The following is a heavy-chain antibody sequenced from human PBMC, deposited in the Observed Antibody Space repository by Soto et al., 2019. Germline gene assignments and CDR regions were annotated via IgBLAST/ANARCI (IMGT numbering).Heavy chain of an antibody. D-gene: IGHD6-13*01. J-gene: IGHJ6*02. V-gene: IGHV6-1*01. CDR3: ARDLTIAAAGHYYYYGMDV. Sequence: SQTLSLTCAISGDSVSSNSAAWNWIRQSPSRGLEWLGRTYYRSKWYNDYAVSVKSRITINPDTSKNQFSLQLNSVTPEDTAVYYCARDLTIAAAGHYYYYGMDVWGQGTTVTVSS. CDR1: GDSVSSNSAA. CDR2: TYYRSKWYN.